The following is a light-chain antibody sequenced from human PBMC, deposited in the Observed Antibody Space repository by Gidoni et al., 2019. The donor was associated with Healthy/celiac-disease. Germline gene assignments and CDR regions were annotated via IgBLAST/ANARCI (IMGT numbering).Light chain of an antibody. V-gene: IGKV1-12*01. CDR1: KGISSW. CDR3: QQANSFRLT. Sequence: DFQMTQSPKSVSASVGDKVNMTFLPSKGISSWLAWYQQKPGKAPKLLIYAASSLQSGVPSRFSGSGSGTDFTLTISSLQPEDFATYYCQQANSFRLTFGGGTKVEIK. CDR2: AAS. J-gene: IGKJ4*01.